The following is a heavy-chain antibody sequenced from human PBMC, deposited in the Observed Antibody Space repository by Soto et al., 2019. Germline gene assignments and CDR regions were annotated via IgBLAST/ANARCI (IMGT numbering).Heavy chain of an antibody. CDR2: IYYSESP. V-gene: IGHV4-39*07. Sequence: SETLSLTCTVSGGSISSTNYYWGWIRQPPGKGLEWIGTIYYSESPYYIPSLKSRVTISVDTSKNQFSLKLSSVTAADTAVYYCARARHDILTGWDYYYGMDVWGQGTTVTVS. D-gene: IGHD3-9*01. CDR1: GGSISSTNYY. CDR3: ARARHDILTGWDYYYGMDV. J-gene: IGHJ6*02.